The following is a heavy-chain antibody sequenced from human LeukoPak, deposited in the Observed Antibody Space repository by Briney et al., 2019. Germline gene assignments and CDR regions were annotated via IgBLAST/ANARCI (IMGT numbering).Heavy chain of an antibody. CDR3: ARAAEQWLVPYFDY. CDR2: IYTSGST. V-gene: IGHV4-61*02. D-gene: IGHD6-19*01. Sequence: SQTLSLTCTVSGGSISSGSYYWSWIRQPAGKGLEWIGRIYTSGSTNYNPYLKSRVTISVDTSKNQFSLKLSSVTAADTAVYYCARAAEQWLVPYFDYWGQGTLVTVSS. J-gene: IGHJ4*02. CDR1: GGSISSGSYY.